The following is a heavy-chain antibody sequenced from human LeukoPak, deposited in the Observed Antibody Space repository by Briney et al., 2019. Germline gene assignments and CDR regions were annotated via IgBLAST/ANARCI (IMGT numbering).Heavy chain of an antibody. CDR3: ASFPPYMVRTDAFDI. J-gene: IGHJ3*02. CDR1: GFTFSDYA. Sequence: GGSLRLPCAASGFTFSDYAMHWVRQAPGKGLEWVAVISYDGSNKYYADSVKGRFTISRDNSKNTLYLQMNSLRAEDTAVYYCASFPPYMVRTDAFDIWGQGTMVTVSS. CDR2: ISYDGSNK. V-gene: IGHV3-30*04. D-gene: IGHD3-10*01.